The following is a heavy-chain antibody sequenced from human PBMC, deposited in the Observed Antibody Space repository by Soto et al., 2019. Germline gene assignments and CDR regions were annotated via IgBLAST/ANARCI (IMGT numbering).Heavy chain of an antibody. J-gene: IGHJ5*02. CDR3: ARGLRLFNA. D-gene: IGHD3-3*01. CDR1: GFTFNDFE. Sequence: EVQLLESGGGLVQPGGSLRLSCGVSGFTFNDFEMNWVRQAPGKGLEWLAYIDGSGTTKKYADSVRGRFTIYRDNPNNPLFLQMSSLSPSDTDIVYCARGLRLFNAWGQGTLVSVSS. CDR2: IDGSGTTK. V-gene: IGHV3-48*03.